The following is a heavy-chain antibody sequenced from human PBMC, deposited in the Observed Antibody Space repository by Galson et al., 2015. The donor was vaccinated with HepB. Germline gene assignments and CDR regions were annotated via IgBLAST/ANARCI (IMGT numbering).Heavy chain of an antibody. CDR1: GGTFSSYA. CDR2: IIPIFGTA. Sequence: SVKVSCKASGGTFSSYAISWVRQAPGQGLEWMGGIIPIFGTANYAQKFQGRVTITADESTSTAYMELSSLRSEDTAVYYCARVRGLYCGGDCYPLGWGQGTLVTVSS. CDR3: ARVRGLYCGGDCYPLG. J-gene: IGHJ4*02. D-gene: IGHD2-21*02. V-gene: IGHV1-69*13.